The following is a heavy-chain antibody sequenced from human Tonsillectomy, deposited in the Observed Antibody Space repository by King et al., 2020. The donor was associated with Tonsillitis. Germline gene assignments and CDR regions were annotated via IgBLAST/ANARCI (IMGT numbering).Heavy chain of an antibody. Sequence: QSQLVQSGAEVKKPGASLNVSCKASGYTFTNYAIHWVRQAPGHRLEWMGWINAGNANTKYSQNFQGRLTITRDTSASTALMELSSLRSEDTAVYYCARDYYDRSAYYLWGQGTLVTVSS. CDR1: GYTFTNYA. J-gene: IGHJ4*02. CDR2: INAGNANT. CDR3: ARDYYDRSAYYL. D-gene: IGHD3-22*01. V-gene: IGHV1-3*01.